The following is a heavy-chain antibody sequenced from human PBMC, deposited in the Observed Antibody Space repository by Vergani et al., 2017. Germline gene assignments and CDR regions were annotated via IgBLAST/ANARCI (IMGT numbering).Heavy chain of an antibody. CDR2: IRSDESRR. CDR3: AKEGGGYCSGGTCYPEY. J-gene: IGHJ4*02. D-gene: IGHD2-15*01. V-gene: IGHV3-30*02. CDR1: GFTFNSYG. Sequence: QVQLVESGGGVVQPGGSLRLSCAASGFTFNSYGMHWVRQAPGEGLEWVASIRSDESRRYYGDSMEGPFTISRDNSKNTLYLQMKSLRPEDTAVYYCAKEGGGYCSGGTCYPEYWGQGTLVTVSS.